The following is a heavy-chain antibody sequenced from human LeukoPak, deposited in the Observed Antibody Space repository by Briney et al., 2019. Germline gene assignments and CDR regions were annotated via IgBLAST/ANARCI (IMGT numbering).Heavy chain of an antibody. Sequence: GGSLRLSCAASGFTFSSYGTHWVRQAPGKGLEWVTFIRYDGSNKYYADSVKGRFTISRDNSKNTLYLQMNSQRAEDTAVYYCAKDSGYYASGSYYYYYYMDVWGKGTTVTISS. D-gene: IGHD3-10*01. CDR1: GFTFSSYG. J-gene: IGHJ6*03. CDR3: AKDSGYYASGSYYYYYYMDV. V-gene: IGHV3-30*02. CDR2: IRYDGSNK.